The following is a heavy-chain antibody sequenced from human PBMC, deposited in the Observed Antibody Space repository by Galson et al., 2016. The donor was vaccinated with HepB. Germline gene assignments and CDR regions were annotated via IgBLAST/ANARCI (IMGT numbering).Heavy chain of an antibody. CDR3: ASLGATGGFDN. CDR2: VFYTGTT. J-gene: IGHJ4*02. Sequence: LSLTCTVSGGSFSNYYWNWIRQPPGKGLEWMGYVFYTGTTNYNPSLKSRVTISVDTSKRHFSLRLNSVTAADTAVYFCASLGATGGFDNWGQGTLVTVSS. CDR1: GGSFSNYY. D-gene: IGHD1-26*01. V-gene: IGHV4-59*01.